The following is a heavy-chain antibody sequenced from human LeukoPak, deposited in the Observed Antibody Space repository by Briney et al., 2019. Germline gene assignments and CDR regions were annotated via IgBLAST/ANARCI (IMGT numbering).Heavy chain of an antibody. V-gene: IGHV4-34*01. J-gene: IGHJ4*02. CDR3: AGSMIQPGGYDYQGPFDY. Sequence: PSETLSLTCAVYGGSFSGYYWSWIRQPPGKGLEWIGEINHSGSTNYNPSLKSRVTISVDTSKNQFSLKLSSVTAADTAVYYCAGSMIQPGGYDYQGPFDYWGQGTLVTVSS. D-gene: IGHD5-12*01. CDR1: GGSFSGYY. CDR2: INHSGST.